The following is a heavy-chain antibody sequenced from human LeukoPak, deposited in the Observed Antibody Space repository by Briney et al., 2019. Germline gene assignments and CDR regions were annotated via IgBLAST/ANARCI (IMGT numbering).Heavy chain of an antibody. CDR3: ARIPYGHFDY. CDR2: INHSGST. CDR1: GGSFSGYY. J-gene: IGHJ4*02. Sequence: SETLSLTCAVYGGSFSGYYWSWIRQPPGKGLEWIGEINHSGSTNYNPSLKSRVTISVDTSKNQFSLKLSSVTAADTAVYYCARIPYGHFDYWGQGTLVTVSS. V-gene: IGHV4-34*01. D-gene: IGHD3-10*01.